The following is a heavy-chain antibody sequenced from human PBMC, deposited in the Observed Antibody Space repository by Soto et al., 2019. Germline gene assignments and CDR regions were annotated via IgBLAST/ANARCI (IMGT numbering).Heavy chain of an antibody. CDR3: ARDRPDFGYYYDSSGYYYVDY. D-gene: IGHD3-22*01. Sequence: ASVKVSCKASGYTFTSYGISWVRQAPGQGLEWMGWISAYNGNTNYAQKLQGRVTMTTDTSTSTAYMELRSLRSDDTAVYYCARDRPDFGYYYDSSGYYYVDYWGQGTLVTVSS. CDR2: ISAYNGNT. V-gene: IGHV1-18*01. J-gene: IGHJ4*02. CDR1: GYTFTSYG.